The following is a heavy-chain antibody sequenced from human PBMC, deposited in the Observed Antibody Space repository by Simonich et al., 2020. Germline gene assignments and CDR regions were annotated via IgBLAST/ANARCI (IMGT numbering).Heavy chain of an antibody. CDR1: GFTFSSYW. Sequence: EVQLVESGGGLVQPGGSLRLSCAASGFTFSSYWMSWVRQAPGKGRVWGANIKQEGSEKYYVDSVKGRFTISRDNAKNSLYLQMNSLRAEDTAVYYCAREGIAARDAFDIWGQGTMVTVSS. D-gene: IGHD6-6*01. J-gene: IGHJ3*02. CDR2: IKQEGSEK. V-gene: IGHV3-7*01. CDR3: AREGIAARDAFDI.